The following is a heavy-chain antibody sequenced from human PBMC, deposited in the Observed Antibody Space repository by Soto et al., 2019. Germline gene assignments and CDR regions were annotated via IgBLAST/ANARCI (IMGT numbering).Heavy chain of an antibody. CDR2: INAGNGNT. CDR1: GYTFTSNA. CDR3: ARDPPGYCTNGVCHTPKYYFDY. V-gene: IGHV1-3*01. J-gene: IGHJ4*02. Sequence: EASVKVSCKASGYTFTSNAIHLLRQAPRQRLEWIGWINAGNGNTKYSQKFQGRVTITRDTSASTAYMELSSLRSEDTAVYYCARDPPGYCTNGVCHTPKYYFDYWGQGTLVTVSS. D-gene: IGHD2-8*01.